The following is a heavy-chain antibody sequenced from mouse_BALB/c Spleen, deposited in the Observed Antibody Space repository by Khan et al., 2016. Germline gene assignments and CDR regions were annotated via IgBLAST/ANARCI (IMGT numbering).Heavy chain of an antibody. J-gene: IGHJ4*01. Sequence: QVQLKQSGAELVRPGVSVKISCKGSGYTFTDYAIHWVKQSHAKSLEWIGVISTYYGDTSYNQKFEGKATMTVDKSSSTAYVELARLTSEDSAIYYCARGGLNYDYAMDYWGQGTSVTVSS. CDR3: ARGGLNYDYAMDY. CDR1: GYTFTDYA. D-gene: IGHD2-1*01. CDR2: ISTYYGDT. V-gene: IGHV1S137*01.